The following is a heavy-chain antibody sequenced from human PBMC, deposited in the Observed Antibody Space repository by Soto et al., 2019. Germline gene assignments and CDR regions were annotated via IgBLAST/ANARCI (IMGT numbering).Heavy chain of an antibody. Sequence: PSETLSLTCTVSGGSISSSSYYWGWIRQPPGKGLEWIGSIYYSGSTYYNPSLKSRVTISVDTSKNQFSLKLSSVTAADTAVYYCARQNYDFWSGYYYYYGMDVWGQGTTVTSP. V-gene: IGHV4-39*01. J-gene: IGHJ6*02. D-gene: IGHD3-3*01. CDR3: ARQNYDFWSGYYYYYGMDV. CDR1: GGSISSSSYY. CDR2: IYYSGST.